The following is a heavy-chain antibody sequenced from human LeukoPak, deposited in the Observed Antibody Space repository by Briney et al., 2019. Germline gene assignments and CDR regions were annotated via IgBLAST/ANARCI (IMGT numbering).Heavy chain of an antibody. Sequence: ASVKVSCKASGYTFTGYYMHWVRQAPGQGLEWMGWINPNSGGTNYAQKFQGRVTMTRHTSISTAYMELSRLRSDDTAVYYCAIGETTVFPVGYWGQGTLVTVSS. D-gene: IGHD4-17*01. V-gene: IGHV1-2*02. CDR1: GYTFTGYY. J-gene: IGHJ4*02. CDR2: INPNSGGT. CDR3: AIGETTVFPVGY.